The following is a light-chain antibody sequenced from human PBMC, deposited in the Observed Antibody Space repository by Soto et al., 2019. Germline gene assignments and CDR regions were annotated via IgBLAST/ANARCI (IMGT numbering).Light chain of an antibody. CDR1: QSVSSIY. CDR2: RAS. J-gene: IGKJ2*01. V-gene: IGKV3-20*01. Sequence: EIVLTQSPGTLSLSPGERATLSCRASQSVSSIYLAWYQQKPGQAPRLLIYRASSRATGIPDRFSGSGSGTDFTLTISRLEPEDFAVYYCQQYGGSPPYTLGQGTKLEI. CDR3: QQYGGSPPYT.